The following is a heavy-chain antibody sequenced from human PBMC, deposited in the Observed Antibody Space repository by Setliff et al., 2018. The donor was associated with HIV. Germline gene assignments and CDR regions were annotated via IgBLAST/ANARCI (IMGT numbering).Heavy chain of an antibody. D-gene: IGHD5-18*01. V-gene: IGHV1-2*02. Sequence: GASVKVSCKASGYTFTNYYMHWVRQAPGQGLEWMGWINPNSGGTNYAQKFQGRVTMTRDTSISTAYMELSRLRSDDTAVYYCARTLPQYTNLFDYWGQGTLVTV. CDR2: INPNSGGT. J-gene: IGHJ4*02. CDR1: GYTFTNYY. CDR3: ARTLPQYTNLFDY.